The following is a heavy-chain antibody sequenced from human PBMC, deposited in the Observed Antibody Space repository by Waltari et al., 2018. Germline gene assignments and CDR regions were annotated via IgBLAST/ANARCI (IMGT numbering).Heavy chain of an antibody. CDR3: ARDHRREVDFSIVVAFDI. J-gene: IGHJ3*02. D-gene: IGHD3-3*01. CDR2: VQPSGIT. CDR1: GPPIGHYF. V-gene: IGHV4-4*07. Sequence: QVLLQESGPGLVKPSEILSLTCTVSGPPIGHYFWTSVRQPAGEGLEWIGRVQPSGITNHNPSLKSRVTMSIDTSKNQFSLKLSTVTAADTAVYYCARDHRREVDFSIVVAFDIWGQGTMVTVSS.